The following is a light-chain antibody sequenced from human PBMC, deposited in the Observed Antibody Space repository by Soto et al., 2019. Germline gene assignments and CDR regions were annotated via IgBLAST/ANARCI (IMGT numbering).Light chain of an antibody. V-gene: IGKV1-5*01. Sequence: DIQMTQSPSTLSASVGDRVTITCRASETITTWLAWYQQKPGKAPKLLIYDASSLESGVPSRFSGGGSGTEFTLTISSLQPDDFATYYCQQYISYWTFGQGTKVDIK. J-gene: IGKJ1*01. CDR3: QQYISYWT. CDR2: DAS. CDR1: ETITTW.